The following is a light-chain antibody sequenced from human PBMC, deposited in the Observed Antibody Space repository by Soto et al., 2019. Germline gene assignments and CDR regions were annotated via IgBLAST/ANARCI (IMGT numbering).Light chain of an antibody. Sequence: QSALTQPPSASGSPGQSVTISCTGTSGDIGGYDYVSWYQQHLGKAPKLMIYEVTKRPLGVPDRFSGSKSGNTASLTVSGLQAEDEADYYCSSYAGSNNPYVFGTGTKLTVL. V-gene: IGLV2-8*01. CDR3: SSYAGSNNPYV. CDR2: EVT. CDR1: SGDIGGYDY. J-gene: IGLJ1*01.